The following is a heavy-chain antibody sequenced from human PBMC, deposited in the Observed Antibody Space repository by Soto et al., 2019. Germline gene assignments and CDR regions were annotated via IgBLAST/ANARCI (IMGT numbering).Heavy chain of an antibody. CDR2: ISAYNGNT. Sequence: QVQLVQSGAEVKKPGASVKVSCKASGYTFSSYAFSWVRQAPGPGLEWMGWISAYNGNTNNAKKCQGRVTMTTDTSTSTAYMELRSLRSDDTSVYYCARDVPPPDYWGQGTLVTVSS. CDR3: ARDVPPPDY. CDR1: GYTFSSYA. V-gene: IGHV1-18*01. J-gene: IGHJ4*02.